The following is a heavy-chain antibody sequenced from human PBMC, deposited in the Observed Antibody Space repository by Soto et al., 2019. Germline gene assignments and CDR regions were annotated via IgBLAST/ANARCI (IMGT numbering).Heavy chain of an antibody. V-gene: IGHV5-51*01. D-gene: IGHD2-15*01. CDR2: IYPGDSDT. CDR1: GYSFTSYW. CDR3: ARAGYCSGGSCYSGVYYYYGMDV. J-gene: IGHJ6*02. Sequence: GESLKISCKGSGYSFTSYWVGWVRQMPGKGLEWMGIIYPGDSDTRYSPSFQGQVTISADKSISTAYLQWSSLKASDTAMYYCARAGYCSGGSCYSGVYYYYGMDVWGQGTTVTVSS.